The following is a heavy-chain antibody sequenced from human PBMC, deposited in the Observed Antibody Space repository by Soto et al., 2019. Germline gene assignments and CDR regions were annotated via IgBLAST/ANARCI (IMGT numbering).Heavy chain of an antibody. V-gene: IGHV3-9*01. CDR2: ISWNSGSI. J-gene: IGHJ4*02. CDR3: AKDIYGDRVYYFDY. CDR1: GFTFDDYA. Sequence: ESGGGLVQPGRSLRLSCAASGFTFDDYAMHWVRQAPGKGLEWVSGISWNSGSIGYADSVKGRFTISRDNAKNSLYLQMNSLRAEDTALYYCAKDIYGDRVYYFDYWGQGTLVTVSS. D-gene: IGHD4-17*01.